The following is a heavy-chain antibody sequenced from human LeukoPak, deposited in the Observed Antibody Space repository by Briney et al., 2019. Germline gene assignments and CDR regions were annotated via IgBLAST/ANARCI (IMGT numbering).Heavy chain of an antibody. Sequence: ASVKVSCKASGGTFSTYAISWVRQAPGQGLEWMGRIIPILDIANYAQKFQGRVTIIADKSTSTAYTELSSLRSEDTAVYYCARGFDYYDSSGYHPPDVWGQGTTVTVSS. CDR3: ARGFDYYDSSGYHPPDV. CDR2: IIPILDIA. V-gene: IGHV1-69*04. CDR1: GGTFSTYA. J-gene: IGHJ6*02. D-gene: IGHD3-22*01.